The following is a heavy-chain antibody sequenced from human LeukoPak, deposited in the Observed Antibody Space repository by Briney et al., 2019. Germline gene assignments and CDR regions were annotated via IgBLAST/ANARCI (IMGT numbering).Heavy chain of an antibody. CDR1: GYTFTGYY. Sequence: GASVKVSCKASGYTFTGYYMHWVRQAPGQGLEWMGWINPNSGGTNYAQKFQGRVTMTRDTSISTAYMELSSLRSEDTAVYYCARAHWGIAVAGDYYYYYHMDVWGKGTTVTISS. V-gene: IGHV1-2*02. CDR2: INPNSGGT. CDR3: ARAHWGIAVAGDYYYYYHMDV. J-gene: IGHJ6*03. D-gene: IGHD6-19*01.